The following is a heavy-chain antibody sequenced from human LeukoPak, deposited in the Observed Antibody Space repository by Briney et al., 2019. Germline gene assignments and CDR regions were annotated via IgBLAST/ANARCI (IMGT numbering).Heavy chain of an antibody. CDR1: GGSISSYY. Sequence: SETLSLTCTVSGGSISSYYWSWIRQPPGKGLEWIGYIYYSGSTNYNPSLKSRVTISVDTSKNQFSLKLSSVTAADTAVYYCARVRYYYDSSGYPTRRRDAFDIWGQGTMVTVSS. J-gene: IGHJ3*02. V-gene: IGHV4-59*01. CDR3: ARVRYYYDSSGYPTRRRDAFDI. CDR2: IYYSGST. D-gene: IGHD3-22*01.